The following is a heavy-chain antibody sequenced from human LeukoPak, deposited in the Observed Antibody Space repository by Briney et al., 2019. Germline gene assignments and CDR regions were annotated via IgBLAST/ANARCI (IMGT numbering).Heavy chain of an antibody. J-gene: IGHJ4*02. CDR1: GFTISSYD. CDR3: AKDLRVH. Sequence: GGSLRLSCAASGFTISSYDMSWVRQAPGKGLEWVSSITDNGVSTYYADSVKGRFTISRDNSKNMLYLQMNSLRAEDTALYYCAKDLRVHWGQGTLVTVS. D-gene: IGHD3-10*01. V-gene: IGHV3-23*01. CDR2: ITDNGVST.